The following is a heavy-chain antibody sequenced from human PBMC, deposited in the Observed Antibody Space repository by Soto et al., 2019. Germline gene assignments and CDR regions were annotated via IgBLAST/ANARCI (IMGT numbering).Heavy chain of an antibody. V-gene: IGHV5-10-1*01. Sequence: PGESLKISCKGSGYSFTSYWISWVRQMPGKGLEWMGRIYPSVSYTNYSPSFQGHVTISADKSISTAYLQWSSLKASDTAMYYCASSPRGYCSSTSCRELGNYYGMDVWGQGTTVTVS. D-gene: IGHD2-2*01. CDR3: ASSPRGYCSSTSCRELGNYYGMDV. J-gene: IGHJ6*02. CDR2: IYPSVSYT. CDR1: GYSFTSYW.